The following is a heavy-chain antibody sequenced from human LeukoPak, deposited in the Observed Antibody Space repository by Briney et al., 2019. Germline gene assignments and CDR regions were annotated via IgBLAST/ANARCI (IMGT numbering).Heavy chain of an antibody. J-gene: IGHJ4*02. V-gene: IGHV3-23*01. CDR2: ISGSGGST. D-gene: IGHD3-10*01. CDR1: GFTFRSYW. CDR3: ADDRSGGYFDY. Sequence: GGSLRLSCAASGFTFRSYWMTWVRQAPGKGLEWVSAISGSGGSTYYADSVKGRFTISRDNSKNTLYLQMNSLRAEDTAVYYCADDRSGGYFDYRGQGTLVTVSS.